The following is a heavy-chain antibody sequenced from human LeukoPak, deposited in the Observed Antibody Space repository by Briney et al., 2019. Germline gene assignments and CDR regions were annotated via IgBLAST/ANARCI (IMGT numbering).Heavy chain of an antibody. J-gene: IGHJ3*02. D-gene: IGHD3-9*01. CDR3: ARDGAVDILTGYGAFDI. Sequence: TSETPSLTCTVSGGSISSYYWSWIRQPPGKGLEWIGYIFYTGSTNYNPSLKSRVTISVDTSKNQFSLKLNSVSAADTAVYYCARDGAVDILTGYGAFDIWGQGTMVTVSS. V-gene: IGHV4-59*01. CDR1: GGSISSYY. CDR2: IFYTGST.